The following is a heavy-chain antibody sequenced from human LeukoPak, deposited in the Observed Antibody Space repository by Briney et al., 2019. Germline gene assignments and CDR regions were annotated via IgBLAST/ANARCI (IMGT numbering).Heavy chain of an antibody. CDR2: IYLGDSDT. CDR3: ARSGGSGWDEGFDY. CDR1: GYSFSSYW. D-gene: IGHD6-19*01. V-gene: IGHV5-51*01. Sequence: PGESLKFSCQCSGYSFSSYWIAWVRQMPGKGLEWMGIIYLGDSDTRYSPSFQGQVTISADKSISTAYLQWSSLKASDTATYYCARSGGSGWDEGFDYWGQGTLVTVSS. J-gene: IGHJ4*02.